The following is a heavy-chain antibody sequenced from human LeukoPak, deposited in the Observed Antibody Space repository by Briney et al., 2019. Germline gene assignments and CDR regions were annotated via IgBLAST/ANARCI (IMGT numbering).Heavy chain of an antibody. CDR2: IYYSGST. CDR1: GGSISSGGYY. Sequence: SETLSLTCTVSGGSISSGGYYWSWIRQHPRKGLEWIGYIYYSGSTYYNPSLKSRVTISVDTSKNQFSLKLSSVTAADTAVYYCARVVPAAIFDYWGQGTLVTVSS. J-gene: IGHJ4*02. D-gene: IGHD2-2*01. CDR3: ARVVPAAIFDY. V-gene: IGHV4-31*03.